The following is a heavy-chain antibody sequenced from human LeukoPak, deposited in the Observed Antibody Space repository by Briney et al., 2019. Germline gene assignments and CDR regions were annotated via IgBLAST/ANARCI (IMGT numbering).Heavy chain of an antibody. CDR1: GXTFTSYS. V-gene: IGHV3-21*01. J-gene: IGHJ3*02. CDR2: IISISSYI. D-gene: IGHD3-22*01. CDR3: ASLLITTYYYDSSGPDAFDI. Sequence: RGSLRLSCAASGXTFTSYSMNWVRPAPGKGLEWVSSIISISSYIYYADSVKRRFTISRNNAKNSLYMQMNSLRAEDTAVYYCASLLITTYYYDSSGPDAFDIWGQGTMVTVSS.